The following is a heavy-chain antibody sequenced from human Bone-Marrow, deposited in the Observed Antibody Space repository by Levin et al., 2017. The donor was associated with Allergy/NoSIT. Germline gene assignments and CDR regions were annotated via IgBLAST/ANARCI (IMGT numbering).Heavy chain of an antibody. CDR3: AKDGRVTAL. Sequence: GGSLRLSCAASGFPFGDCGMAWVRQAPGRGLEWVSAISGNGADTYYTDSVRGRFIISRDNSKNTVFLQMNSLRADDTAFYYCAKDGRVTALGGQGTLVTVSS. J-gene: IGHJ4*02. D-gene: IGHD2-8*02. V-gene: IGHV3-23*01. CDR1: GFPFGDCG. CDR2: ISGNGADT.